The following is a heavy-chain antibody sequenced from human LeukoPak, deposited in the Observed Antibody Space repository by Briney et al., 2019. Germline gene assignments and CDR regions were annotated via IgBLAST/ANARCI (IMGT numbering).Heavy chain of an antibody. CDR1: GGSFNGYY. J-gene: IGHJ6*02. CDR3: AKLTRLRPTRNYYGVDV. Sequence: LSLTCAVYGGSFNGYYWTWVRQAPGKGLEWVAVISYDGSNKYYADSVKGRFTISRDNSKNTLYLQMNSLRAEDTAVYYCAKLTRLRPTRNYYGVDVWGQGTTVTVSS. V-gene: IGHV3-30*18. CDR2: ISYDGSNK. D-gene: IGHD4-17*01.